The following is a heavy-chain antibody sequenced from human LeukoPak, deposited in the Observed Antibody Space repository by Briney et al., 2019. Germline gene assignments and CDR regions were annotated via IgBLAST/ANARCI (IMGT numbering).Heavy chain of an antibody. CDR3: ARLTLYCSGGSCYPDSGAFDI. V-gene: IGHV4-61*05. CDR2: IYYSGST. D-gene: IGHD2-15*01. CDR1: GGSISSGSYY. Sequence: SETLSLTCTVSGGSISSGSYYWGWIRQPPGKGLEWIGYIYYSGSTNYNPSLKSRVTISVDTSKNQFSLKLSSVTAADTAVYYCARLTLYCSGGSCYPDSGAFDIWGQGTMVTVSS. J-gene: IGHJ3*02.